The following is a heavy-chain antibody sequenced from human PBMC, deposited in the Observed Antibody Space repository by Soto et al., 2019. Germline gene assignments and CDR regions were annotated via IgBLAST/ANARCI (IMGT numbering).Heavy chain of an antibody. V-gene: IGHV1-3*01. D-gene: IGHD3-10*01. CDR3: ASGSSGTKFDY. CDR2: INAGNGNR. J-gene: IGHJ4*02. CDR1: KYTFTRYT. Sequence: QVQLVQSGAEVKKPGASVKVSCKASKYTFTRYTMHWVRQAPGQRLAWMGWINAGNGNRKYSEKFQGRVTITRDTSASTAYMELTSLRSEDTAVYYCASGSSGTKFDYWGQGTLVTVSS.